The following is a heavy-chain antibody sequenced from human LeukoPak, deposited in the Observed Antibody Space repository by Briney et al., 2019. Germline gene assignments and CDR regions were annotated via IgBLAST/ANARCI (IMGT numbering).Heavy chain of an antibody. CDR3: ARVAYLGYCSGGSCISWFDP. D-gene: IGHD2-15*01. CDR2: IIPIFGTA. V-gene: IGHV1-69*13. J-gene: IGHJ5*02. Sequence: ASVKVSCKASGGTFGSYAISWVRQAPGQGLEWMGGIIPIFGTANYAQKFQGRVTITADESTSTAYMEPSSLRSEDTAVYYCARVAYLGYCSGGSCISWFDPWGRGTLVTVSS. CDR1: GGTFGSYA.